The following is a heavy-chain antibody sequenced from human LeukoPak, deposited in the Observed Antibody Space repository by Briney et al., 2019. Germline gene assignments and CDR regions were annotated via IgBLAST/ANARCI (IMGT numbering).Heavy chain of an antibody. CDR2: ISYDGSNK. Sequence: GGSLRLSCAASGSTFSSYAMHWVRQAPGKGLEWVAVISYDGSNKYYADSVKGRFTISRDNSKNTLYLQMNSLRAEDTAVYYCARELWETHDYWGQGTLVTVSS. CDR3: ARELWETHDY. V-gene: IGHV3-30-3*01. D-gene: IGHD1-26*01. CDR1: GSTFSSYA. J-gene: IGHJ4*02.